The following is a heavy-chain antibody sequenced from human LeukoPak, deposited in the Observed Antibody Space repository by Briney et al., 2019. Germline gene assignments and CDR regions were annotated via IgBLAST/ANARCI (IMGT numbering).Heavy chain of an antibody. J-gene: IGHJ4*02. CDR2: VYYTGST. V-gene: IGHV4-59*08. Sequence: PSETLSLTCSVSGGSVSSYYWSWIRQPPGKGLEWIGYVYYTGSTNYNPSLKSRVTMFEDKSKNQFSLRLSSVTVADTAVYYCARHFAYSSSSYFDYWGQGSLVTVS. D-gene: IGHD6-6*01. CDR1: GGSVSSYY. CDR3: ARHFAYSSSSYFDY.